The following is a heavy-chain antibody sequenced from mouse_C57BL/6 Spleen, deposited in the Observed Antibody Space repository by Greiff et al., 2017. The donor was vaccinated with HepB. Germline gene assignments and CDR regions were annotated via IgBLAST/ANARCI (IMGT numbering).Heavy chain of an antibody. V-gene: IGHV5-17*01. CDR3: ARPLLRRYRWFGY. D-gene: IGHD1-1*01. Sequence: EVKLVESGGGLVKPGGSLKLSCAASGFTFSDYGMHWVRQAPEKGLEWVAYISSGSSTIYYADTVKGRFTISRDNAKNTLFLQMTSLRSEDTAMYDCARPLLRRYRWFGYWGQGTLVTVAA. CDR2: ISSGSSTI. CDR1: GFTFSDYG. J-gene: IGHJ3*01.